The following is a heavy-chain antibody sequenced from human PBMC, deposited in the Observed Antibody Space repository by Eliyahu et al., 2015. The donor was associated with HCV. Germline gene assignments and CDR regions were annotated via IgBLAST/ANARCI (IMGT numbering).Heavy chain of an antibody. CDR3: ASGGGGIAVAGTGGWFDP. V-gene: IGHV4-59*01. CDR1: GXSITXXS. CDR2: IHYSXST. Sequence: QVQLQESGPGLVKPSXTLSLTCTVSGXSITXXSWSWIRQPPGKGLEWIGYIHYSXSTNYNPXLKSRVTISLDTSKNQFSLKLTSVTAADTAVYFCASGGGGIAVAGTGGWFDPWGQGTLVTVSS. D-gene: IGHD6-19*01. J-gene: IGHJ5*02.